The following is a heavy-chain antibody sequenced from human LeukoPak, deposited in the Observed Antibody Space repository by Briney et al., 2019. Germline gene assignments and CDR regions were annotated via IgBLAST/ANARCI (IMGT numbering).Heavy chain of an antibody. CDR2: ISGSGSRGSGIIGGNT. D-gene: IGHD3-22*01. J-gene: IGHJ4*02. CDR3: AKAVFRSYDSSGYYYGPGDY. Sequence: GGSLRLSCAASGFNFKLSAMSWGRQAPGKGLEWVALISGSGSRGSGIIGGNTYYADSVKGRFTISRDDSQNTVYLQMNSVRAEDTAVYYCAKAVFRSYDSSGYYYGPGDYWGQGTLVTVSS. V-gene: IGHV3-23*01. CDR1: GFNFKLSA.